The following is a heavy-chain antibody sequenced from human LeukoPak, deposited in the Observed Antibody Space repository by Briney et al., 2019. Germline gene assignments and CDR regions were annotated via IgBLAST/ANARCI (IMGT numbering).Heavy chain of an antibody. CDR2: ISGSGGST. CDR1: GFPFSSYA. J-gene: IGHJ4*02. D-gene: IGHD3-22*01. Sequence: GGSLRLSCAASGFPFSSYAMSWVRQAPGKGVEWVSAISGSGGSTYYADSVKGRFTISRDNSKNTLYLQMNSLRAEDTAVYYCAKDVYYDSSAYQEYWGQGTLVTVSS. V-gene: IGHV3-23*01. CDR3: AKDVYYDSSAYQEY.